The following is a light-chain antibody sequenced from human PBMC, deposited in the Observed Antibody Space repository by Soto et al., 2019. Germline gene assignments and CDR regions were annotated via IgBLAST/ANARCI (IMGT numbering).Light chain of an antibody. Sequence: GEKCSFSWSPSQSFSNKYLAWYQQKPGQAPRLLIYGASSRATGIPDMFSGSGSGTNITVSIISMQPEHLSVYFCLQYLNSPVAFGQGTRLEIK. CDR3: LQYLNSPVA. CDR1: QSFSNKY. V-gene: IGKV3-20*01. CDR2: GAS. J-gene: IGKJ5*01.